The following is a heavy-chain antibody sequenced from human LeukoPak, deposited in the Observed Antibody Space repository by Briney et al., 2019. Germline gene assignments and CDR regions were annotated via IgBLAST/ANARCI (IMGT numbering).Heavy chain of an antibody. J-gene: IGHJ4*02. V-gene: IGHV1-2*02. CDR2: INPDTDFT. Sequence: ASVRVSCKTSGYRFTDDYIHWVRQAPGQGLEWMGWINPDTDFTNYAPKFRGRVIMTRDTSISTAYMEVRRLTFDDTAIYYCAPTSEAYTSNWSVWGQGTLVTVSP. CDR3: APTSEAYTSNWSV. D-gene: IGHD3-16*01. CDR1: GYRFTDDY.